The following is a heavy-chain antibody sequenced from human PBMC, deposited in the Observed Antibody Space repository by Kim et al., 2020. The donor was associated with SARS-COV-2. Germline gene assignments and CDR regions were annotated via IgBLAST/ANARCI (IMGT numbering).Heavy chain of an antibody. CDR1: GFTFDDYA. D-gene: IGHD6-6*01. J-gene: IGHJ6*02. V-gene: IGHV3-9*01. CDR3: AKDTGDSSSYYGMDV. Sequence: GGSLRLSCADSGFTFDDYAMHWVRQAPGKGLEWVSGISWNSGSIGYADSVKGRFTISRDNAKNSLYLQMNSLRAEDTALYYCAKDTGDSSSYYGMDVWGQGTTVTVSS. CDR2: ISWNSGSI.